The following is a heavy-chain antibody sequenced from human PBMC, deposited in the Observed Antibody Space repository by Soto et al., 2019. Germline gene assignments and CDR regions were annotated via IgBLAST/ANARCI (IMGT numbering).Heavy chain of an antibody. J-gene: IGHJ5*02. Sequence: QVQLVQSGAEVKKPGSSVKVSCKASGGTFSSYAISWVRQAPGQGLEWMGGIIPIFGTANYAQKFQGRVTITADESTSTAYMGLSSLRSEDTAVYYCARGGRDGYKNWFDPWGQGTLVTVSS. CDR3: ARGGRDGYKNWFDP. D-gene: IGHD5-12*01. CDR1: GGTFSSYA. CDR2: IIPIFGTA. V-gene: IGHV1-69*01.